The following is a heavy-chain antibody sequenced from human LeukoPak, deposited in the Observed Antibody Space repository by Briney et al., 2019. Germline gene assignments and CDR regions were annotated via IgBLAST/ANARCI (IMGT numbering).Heavy chain of an antibody. D-gene: IGHD6-13*01. Sequence: ASVKVSCKASGYTFTGYYMHGVRQAPGQGLEWMGWINPNSGGTNCAQKFQGRVTMTRDTSVSTAYMELSRLRSDDTAVYYCTTGDSSSWYYFDYWGQGTLVTVSS. CDR3: TTGDSSSWYYFDY. CDR2: INPNSGGT. V-gene: IGHV1-2*02. J-gene: IGHJ4*02. CDR1: GYTFTGYY.